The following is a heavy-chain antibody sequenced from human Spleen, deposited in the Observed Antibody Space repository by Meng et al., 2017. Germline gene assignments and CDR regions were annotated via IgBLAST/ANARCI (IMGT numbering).Heavy chain of an antibody. CDR2: INHRGST. D-gene: IGHD4-11*01. CDR1: GGSFSDSY. J-gene: IGHJ4*02. Sequence: QLQQWGAGLLKPSERRSLPCVVSGGSFSDSYWSWIRQPPGKGREGIGEINHRGSTNYNPSLESRATISVDTSQNNLSLKLSSVTAADSAVYYCARGPTTMAHDFDYWGQGTLVTVSS. CDR3: ARGPTTMAHDFDY. V-gene: IGHV4-34*01.